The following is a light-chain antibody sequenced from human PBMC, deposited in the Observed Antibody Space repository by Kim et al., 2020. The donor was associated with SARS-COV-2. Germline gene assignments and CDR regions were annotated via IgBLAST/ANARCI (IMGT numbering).Light chain of an antibody. CDR2: DIS. CDR3: QQYGSSPWT. CDR1: QTISSAY. Sequence: EIVLTQSPGTLSLSPGKRATLSCRASQTISSAYLAWYQQKPGQAPRLLIYDISNRATGIPDRFSGSGSGTDFTLTISRLEPEDFAVYYCQQYGSSPWTFGQGTKVDIK. J-gene: IGKJ1*01. V-gene: IGKV3-20*01.